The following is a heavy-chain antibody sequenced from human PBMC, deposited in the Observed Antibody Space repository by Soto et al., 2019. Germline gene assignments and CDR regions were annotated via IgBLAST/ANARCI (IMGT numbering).Heavy chain of an antibody. CDR2: IAINGVLK. CDR1: GFTFGSYA. CDR3: AAPRDTAMVMGWFDS. V-gene: IGHV3-23*01. Sequence: GGSLRLSCSGSGFTFGSYAMTWVRQAPGKGLEWVATIAINGVLKYSADSVKGRFSISRDNSKSVLYLQMNSLRVEDTAVYYCAAPRDTAMVMGWFDSWGQGTRVTVSS. J-gene: IGHJ5*01. D-gene: IGHD5-18*01.